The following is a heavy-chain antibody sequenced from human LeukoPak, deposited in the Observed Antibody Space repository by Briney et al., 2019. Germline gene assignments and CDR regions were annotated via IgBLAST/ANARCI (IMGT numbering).Heavy chain of an antibody. CDR1: GFPFINYV. Sequence: GGSLRLSCTGLGFPFINYVVSGVRRAPGKRLEGVSGISDSGDKTDYAASVKGRFTLSRDNSKNTLFLQMNILRVEDTAVYYCVKVGGGGGWYWSPWGQGTLVTVSS. CDR3: VKVGGGGGWYWSP. J-gene: IGHJ5*02. D-gene: IGHD6-19*01. V-gene: IGHV3-23*01. CDR2: ISDSGDKT.